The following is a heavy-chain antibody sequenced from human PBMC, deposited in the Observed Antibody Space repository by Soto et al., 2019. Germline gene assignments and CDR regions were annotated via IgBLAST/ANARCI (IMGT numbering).Heavy chain of an antibody. Sequence: EVQLLESGGGLVKPGGSLRLYCAASEFTFSNYAMSWVRQAPGKGLEWVSAISYGGGTTYYADSVKGRFTISRDNSKNTLYLQMNSLRAEDTAVYYCAKNPGYYYDSTGYHFDYWGQGTLVTVSS. CDR2: ISYGGGTT. CDR3: AKNPGYYYDSTGYHFDY. V-gene: IGHV3-23*01. D-gene: IGHD3-22*01. CDR1: EFTFSNYA. J-gene: IGHJ4*02.